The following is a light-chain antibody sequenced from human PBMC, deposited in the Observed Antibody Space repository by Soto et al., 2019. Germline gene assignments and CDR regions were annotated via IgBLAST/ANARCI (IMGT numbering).Light chain of an antibody. CDR2: GAS. J-gene: IGKJ2*01. CDR3: QQGHNWPLT. Sequence: EIVMTQSPATLSVAPGESATLSCRASQSISSELAWYQQKPGQPPRLLIYGASTRATGVPARFTGSGSGSDFSVIISGLQSEDFAVYYCQQGHNWPLTFGQGTRLEI. CDR1: QSISSE. V-gene: IGKV3-15*01.